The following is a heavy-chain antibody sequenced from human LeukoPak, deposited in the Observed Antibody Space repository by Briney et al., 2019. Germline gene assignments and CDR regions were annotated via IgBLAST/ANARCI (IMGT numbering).Heavy chain of an antibody. CDR2: IYTSGST. CDR3: ARDLLWFGGLENYYYGMDV. D-gene: IGHD3-10*01. Sequence: SQTLSLTRTVSGGSISSGSYYWSWIRQPAGKGLEWIGRIYTSGSTNYNPSLKSRVTISVDTSKNQFSLKLSSVTAADTAVYYCARDLLWFGGLENYYYGMDVWGQGTTVTVSS. CDR1: GGSISSGSYY. V-gene: IGHV4-61*02. J-gene: IGHJ6*02.